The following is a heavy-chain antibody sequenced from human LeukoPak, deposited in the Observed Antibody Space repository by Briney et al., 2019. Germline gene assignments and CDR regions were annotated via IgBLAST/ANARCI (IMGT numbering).Heavy chain of an antibody. CDR1: GFTFSSYA. V-gene: IGHV3-23*01. CDR3: VRAFCWGVCFSGWFDP. CDR2: ISGSGGST. D-gene: IGHD3-10*01. J-gene: IGHJ5*02. Sequence: PGGSLRLSCAASGFTFSSYAMSWVRQAPGKGLEWVSAISGSGGSTYYADSVKGRFTISRDNSKNTLYLQMNSLRAEDTAVYYRVRAFCWGVCFSGWFDPWGQGTLVTVSS.